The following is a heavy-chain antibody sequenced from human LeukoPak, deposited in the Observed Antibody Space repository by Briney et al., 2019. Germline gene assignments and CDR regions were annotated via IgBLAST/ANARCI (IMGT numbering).Heavy chain of an antibody. CDR1: GFTFSNFA. CDR2: ILSDGSNE. Sequence: PGRSQRLSCAASGFTFSNFAMHWVRQAPGKGLEWVTIILSDGSNEQYADSVRGRFTISRDNSKNALYLQMNSLRTEDTAVYYCARASPGMDVWGQGITVTVSS. V-gene: IGHV3-30-3*01. CDR3: ARASPGMDV. J-gene: IGHJ6*02.